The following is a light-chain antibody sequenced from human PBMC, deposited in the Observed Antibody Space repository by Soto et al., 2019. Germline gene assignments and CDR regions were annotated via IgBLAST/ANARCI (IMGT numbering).Light chain of an antibody. CDR3: QHYNAFPWP. V-gene: IGKV1-5*01. J-gene: IGKJ1*01. CDR1: QSISNW. CDR2: DAS. Sequence: DIQMTQSPSTLSASVGDRVTITCRANQSISNWLAWYQQKPGKAPKLLIYDASSLERGVPSRFSGSGSGTEFTLTISSLQPDDFATYYCQHYNAFPWPFGQGTKVDIK.